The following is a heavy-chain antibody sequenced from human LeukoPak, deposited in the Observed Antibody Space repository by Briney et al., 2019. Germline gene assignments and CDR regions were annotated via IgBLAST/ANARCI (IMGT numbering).Heavy chain of an antibody. Sequence: GGSLRLSCAASGFTFSSYTMNWVRQAPGKGLEWVSSISRRSGYIYYADSVKGRLTISRDNAKNSLYLQLNSLGVADTAVYYCARDPATDWSVSYYFDFWGQGALVTVSS. D-gene: IGHD2-21*01. CDR3: ARDPATDWSVSYYFDF. V-gene: IGHV3-21*06. J-gene: IGHJ4*02. CDR1: GFTFSSYT. CDR2: ISRRSGYI.